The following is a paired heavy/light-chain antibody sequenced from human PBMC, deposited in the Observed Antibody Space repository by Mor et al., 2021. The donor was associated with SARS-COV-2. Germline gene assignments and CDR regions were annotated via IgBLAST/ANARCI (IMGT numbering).Heavy chain of an antibody. CDR2: ISYDGNHE. V-gene: IGHV3-30*18. D-gene: IGHD3-9*01. J-gene: IGHJ4*02. CDR3: AKDLLRYFDSHFDL. Sequence: QVQLVESGGDAVQPGRSLRLSCAASGFTFSNYGIHWVRQAPGKGLEWVAVISYDGNHEKYADSVKGRFTVARDNSKNTVYLQMNSLRPEDTAVYYCAKDLLRYFDSHFDLWGQGTLVIVSS. CDR1: GFTFSNYG.
Light chain of an antibody. V-gene: IGLV4-69*01. CDR3: QTWDTGGV. J-gene: IGLJ3*02. Sequence: QVVLTQSPSASASLGASVKLTCTLSSGHSTYAIAWHQQQPEKGPRFLMKLNGDGSHKKGDGIPDRFSGSSSGAERYLSISSLQSEDEADYYCQTWDTGGVFGGGTKLTVL. CDR2: LNGDGSH. CDR1: SGHSTYA.